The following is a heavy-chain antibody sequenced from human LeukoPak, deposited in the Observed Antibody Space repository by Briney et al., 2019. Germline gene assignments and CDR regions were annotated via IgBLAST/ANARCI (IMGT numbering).Heavy chain of an antibody. CDR3: ASDVSNAFDI. CDR1: GGSFSGYY. D-gene: IGHD2/OR15-2a*01. Sequence: PSETLSLTCAVYGGSFSGYYWSWIRQPPGKGLEWIGEINHSGSTNYNPSLKSRVTISVDKSKNQFSLKLSSVTAADTAVYYCASDVSNAFDIWGQGTMVTVSS. V-gene: IGHV4-34*01. CDR2: INHSGST. J-gene: IGHJ3*02.